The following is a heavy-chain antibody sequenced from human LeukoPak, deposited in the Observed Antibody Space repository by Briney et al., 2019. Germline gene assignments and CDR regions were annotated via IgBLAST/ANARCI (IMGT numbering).Heavy chain of an antibody. V-gene: IGHV4-4*07. CDR1: GGSISSYY. CDR2: IYTSGST. CDR3: ASHQIAPNWFDP. J-gene: IGHJ5*02. D-gene: IGHD6-13*01. Sequence: SETLSLTCTVSGGSISSYYWSWIRQPAGKGLEWIGRIYTSGSTNYNPSLKSRVTMSVDTSKNQFSLKLSSVTAADTAVYYCASHQIAPNWFDPWGQGTLVTASS.